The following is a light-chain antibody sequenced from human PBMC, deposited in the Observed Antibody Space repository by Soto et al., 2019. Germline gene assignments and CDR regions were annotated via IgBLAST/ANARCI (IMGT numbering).Light chain of an antibody. V-gene: IGLV2-8*01. Sequence: QSALTQPPSASGSPGQSVTISCTGSSSDVGGYNFVSWYQQHPGKAPKLIIYEVIKRPSGVPDRFSGSKSGNTASLTVSGLQAEDEADYYCSSYEGSNNVGVFGTGTKLTVL. CDR1: SSDVGGYNF. CDR2: EVI. CDR3: SSYEGSNNVGV. J-gene: IGLJ1*01.